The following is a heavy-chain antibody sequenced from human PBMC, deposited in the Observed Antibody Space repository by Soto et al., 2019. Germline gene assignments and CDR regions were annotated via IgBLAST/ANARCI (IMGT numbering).Heavy chain of an antibody. V-gene: IGHV1-2*02. CDR3: ARDPPLGWFDP. D-gene: IGHD7-27*01. CDR1: GYTFTGYY. CDR2: INPNSGGT. J-gene: IGHJ5*02. Sequence: ASVKVSCKASGYTFTGYYMHWVRQAPGQGLEWMGWINPNSGGTYYADSVKGRFTISRDNSKNTLYLQMNSLRAEDTAVYYCARDPPLGWFDPWGQGTLVTVSS.